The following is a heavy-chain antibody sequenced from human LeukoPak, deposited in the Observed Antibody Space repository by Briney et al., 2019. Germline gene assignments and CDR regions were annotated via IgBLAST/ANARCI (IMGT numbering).Heavy chain of an antibody. CDR1: GYTFTGYY. Sequence: GASVKVSCKASGYTFTGYYMHWVRQAPGQGLEWMGWINPNSGGTNYAQKFQGRVTMTRGTSISTAYMELSRLRSDDTAVYYCASLLVVVAATDAFDIWGQGTMVTVSS. V-gene: IGHV1-2*02. CDR2: INPNSGGT. J-gene: IGHJ3*02. D-gene: IGHD2-15*01. CDR3: ASLLVVVAATDAFDI.